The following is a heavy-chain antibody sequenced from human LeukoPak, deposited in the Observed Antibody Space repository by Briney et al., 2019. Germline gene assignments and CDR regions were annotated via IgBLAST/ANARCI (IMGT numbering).Heavy chain of an antibody. CDR2: ISGSGGST. Sequence: GGSLRLSCAASGFTVSSNYMSWVRQAPGKGLEWVSAISGSGGSTYYADSVKGRFTISRDNSKNTLYLQMNSLRAEDTAIYYCAKGPSTVVTPLPDFWGQGTLVTVSS. J-gene: IGHJ4*02. CDR1: GFTVSSNY. V-gene: IGHV3-23*01. CDR3: AKGPSTVVTPLPDF. D-gene: IGHD4-23*01.